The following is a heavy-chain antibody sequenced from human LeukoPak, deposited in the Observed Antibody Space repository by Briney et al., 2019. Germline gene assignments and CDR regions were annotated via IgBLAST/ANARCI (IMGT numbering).Heavy chain of an antibody. Sequence: NPGGSLRLSCAASGFTFSSYNMNWVRQAPGKGLEWVSSINSRSTYMYYADSLKGRFTISRDNAKNSLYLQMNSLRAEDTAVYYCARRTAWVNAFDIWGQGTMVTVSS. V-gene: IGHV3-21*01. CDR3: ARRTAWVNAFDI. CDR1: GFTFSSYN. D-gene: IGHD2-21*01. J-gene: IGHJ3*02. CDR2: INSRSTYM.